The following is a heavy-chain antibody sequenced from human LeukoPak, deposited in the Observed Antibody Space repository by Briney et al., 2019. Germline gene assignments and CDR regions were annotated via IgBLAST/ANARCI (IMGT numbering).Heavy chain of an antibody. D-gene: IGHD6-13*01. CDR1: GFTFSDYY. Sequence: GGSLRLSCAASGFTFSDYYMSWIRQAPGKGLEWVSYISSSGSTIYYADSVKGRFTISRDNAKNSLYLQMNSLRAEDTAVYYCARPVAAALPPYYYYGMDVWGQGTTVTVSS. CDR3: ARPVAAALPPYYYYGMDV. J-gene: IGHJ6*02. V-gene: IGHV3-11*01. CDR2: ISSSGSTI.